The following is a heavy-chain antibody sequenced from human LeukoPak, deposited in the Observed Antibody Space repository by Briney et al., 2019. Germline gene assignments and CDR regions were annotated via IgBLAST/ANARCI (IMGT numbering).Heavy chain of an antibody. CDR2: ISGSGGST. D-gene: IGHD3-10*01. CDR3: AKVMGSGSYPLAFDY. Sequence: PGGSLRLSCAASGFTFSSYAMSWVRQAPGKGLECVSAISGSGGSTYYADSVKGRFTISRDNSKNTLYLQMNSLRAEDTAVYYCAKVMGSGSYPLAFDYWGPGTLVTVSS. J-gene: IGHJ4*02. CDR1: GFTFSSYA. V-gene: IGHV3-23*01.